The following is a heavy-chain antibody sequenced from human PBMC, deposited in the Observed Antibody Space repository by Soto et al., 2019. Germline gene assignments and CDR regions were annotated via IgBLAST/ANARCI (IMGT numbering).Heavy chain of an antibody. Sequence: EVQLLESGGGLEQPGGSLRLSCAASGFTFRDYAMSWVRQAPGKGLEWVTTITGSSSNLYYSDSVKGRFAISRDNSKNTLYLQMDSLTAEDTAVYYCAEGGAVYGLLTHDYWGQGTLVTVSS. CDR1: GFTFRDYA. D-gene: IGHD3-9*01. CDR2: ITGSSSNL. CDR3: AEGGAVYGLLTHDY. V-gene: IGHV3-23*01. J-gene: IGHJ4*02.